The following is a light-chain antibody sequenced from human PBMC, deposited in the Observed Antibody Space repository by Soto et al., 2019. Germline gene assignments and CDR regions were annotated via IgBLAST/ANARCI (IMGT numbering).Light chain of an antibody. CDR3: QQYDNVPIT. J-gene: IGKJ5*01. CDR1: QDISKY. CDR2: DAS. Sequence: DIQMTQSPSSLSASVGDRVTITCQASQDISKYLNWYQQKPGKAPKLLIYDASNLETGVPSRFSGTGSGTDSTFTISSLQPEDIATYYCQQYDNVPITFGQGTRLDSK. V-gene: IGKV1-33*01.